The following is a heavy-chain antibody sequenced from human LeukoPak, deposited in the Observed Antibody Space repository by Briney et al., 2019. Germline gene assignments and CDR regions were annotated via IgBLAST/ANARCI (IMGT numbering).Heavy chain of an antibody. V-gene: IGHV3-23*01. Sequence: GGSLRLSCAASGFTFSSYAMSWVRQAPGKGLEWVSAISGSGGSTYYADSAKGRFTISRDNSKNTLYLQMNSLRAEDTAVYYCAKGLPHYYDSSGWWDYWGQGTLVTVSS. CDR1: GFTFSSYA. J-gene: IGHJ4*02. D-gene: IGHD3-22*01. CDR3: AKGLPHYYDSSGWWDY. CDR2: ISGSGGST.